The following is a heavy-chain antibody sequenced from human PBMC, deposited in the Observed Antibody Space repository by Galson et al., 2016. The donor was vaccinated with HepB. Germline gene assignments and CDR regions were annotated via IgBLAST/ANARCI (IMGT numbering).Heavy chain of an antibody. J-gene: IGHJ4*02. CDR1: GFTFSNYA. D-gene: IGHD4-23*01. CDR3: AKASQAVYLRWPLAY. V-gene: IGHV3-23*01. CDR2: ISGSGDKI. Sequence: SLRLSCAVSGFTFSNYAMSWVRQAPGKGLEWVSTISGSGDKIYYADSVKGRFTISRDNSKNTLFLQMDSLRAEDTALYFCAKASQAVYLRWPLAYLGQGTLVTVSS.